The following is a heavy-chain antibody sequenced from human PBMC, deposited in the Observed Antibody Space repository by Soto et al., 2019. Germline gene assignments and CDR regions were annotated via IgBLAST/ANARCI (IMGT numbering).Heavy chain of an antibody. CDR3: ARSHYFDSGTYACDV. Sequence: EVQLVESGGGLVQPGGSLRLSCTASGFTFSTHWMHWVRQAPGKGLVWVSRINSGGSTTNYADSVKGRFTISRDNAKNTLYLQMNRLRAEDTAVYFCARSHYFDSGTYACDVWGHGTLVTVSS. J-gene: IGHJ3*01. D-gene: IGHD3-10*01. CDR1: GFTFSTHW. V-gene: IGHV3-74*01. CDR2: INSGGSTT.